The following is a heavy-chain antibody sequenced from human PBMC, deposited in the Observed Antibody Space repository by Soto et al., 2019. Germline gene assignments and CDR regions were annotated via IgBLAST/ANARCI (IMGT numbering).Heavy chain of an antibody. CDR3: ARGGGHYYDSSDVYGMDV. J-gene: IGHJ6*02. D-gene: IGHD3-22*01. CDR2: INPSGGST. Sequence: GASGKVSCKASGYTFTSYYMHWVRQAPGQGLEWMGIINPSGGSTSYAQKFQGRVTMTRDTSTSTVYMELSSLRSEDTAVYYCARGGGHYYDSSDVYGMDVWGQGTTVTVSS. CDR1: GYTFTSYY. V-gene: IGHV1-46*01.